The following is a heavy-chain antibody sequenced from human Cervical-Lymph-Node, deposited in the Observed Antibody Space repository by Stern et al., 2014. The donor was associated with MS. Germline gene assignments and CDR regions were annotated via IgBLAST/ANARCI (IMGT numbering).Heavy chain of an antibody. CDR2: ISSDGNTK. CDR3: ARDGRPV. CDR1: GFTFSAYA. V-gene: IGHV3-30-3*01. Sequence: VQLEESGGGVVQPGRSQGLSCAASGFTFSAYAMHWVRQAPGKGLEWVALISSDGNTKSYAGSVKGRFTISRDNSKNTLFLQMNSLKIEDTDVYYCARDGRPVWGQGTLVAVSS. J-gene: IGHJ4*02.